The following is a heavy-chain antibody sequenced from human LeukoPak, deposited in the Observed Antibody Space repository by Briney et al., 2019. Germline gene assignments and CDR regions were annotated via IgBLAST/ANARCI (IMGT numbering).Heavy chain of an antibody. D-gene: IGHD4-17*01. CDR2: ISGSGGST. CDR3: AKGYSYGDSPEPNFDY. Sequence: PGGSLRLSCAASGFTFSSYAMSWVRQAPGKGLEWVSAISGSGGSTYYADSVKGRFTISRDNSKNTLYLQMNSLRAEDTAVYYCAKGYSYGDSPEPNFDYWGQGTLVTVSS. J-gene: IGHJ4*02. V-gene: IGHV3-23*01. CDR1: GFTFSSYA.